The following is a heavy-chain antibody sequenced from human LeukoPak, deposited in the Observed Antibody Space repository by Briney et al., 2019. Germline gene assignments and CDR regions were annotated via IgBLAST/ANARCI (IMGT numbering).Heavy chain of an antibody. J-gene: IGHJ4*02. V-gene: IGHV1-69*13. CDR1: GYTFTSYG. CDR2: IIPIFGIS. Sequence: ASVKVSCKASGYTFTSYGISWVRQAPGQGLEWMGGIIPIFGISNYAQKFQGRVTITADESTSTAYMELSSLRSEDTAVYYCAGYYYDSNGYYYHYWGQGTLVTVSS. CDR3: AGYYYDSNGYYYHY. D-gene: IGHD3-22*01.